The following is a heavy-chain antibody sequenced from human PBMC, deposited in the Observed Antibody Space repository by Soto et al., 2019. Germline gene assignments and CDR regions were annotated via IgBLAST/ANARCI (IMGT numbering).Heavy chain of an antibody. CDR3: AKVVTVYDILTGYSPVSFDY. D-gene: IGHD3-9*01. CDR2: ISYDGSNK. V-gene: IGHV3-30*18. Sequence: GGSLRLSCAASGFTFSSYGMHWVRQAPGKGLEWVAVISYDGSNKYYADSVKGRFTISRDNSKNTLYLQMNSLRAEDTAVYYCAKVVTVYDILTGYSPVSFDYWGQGTLVTVSS. CDR1: GFTFSSYG. J-gene: IGHJ4*02.